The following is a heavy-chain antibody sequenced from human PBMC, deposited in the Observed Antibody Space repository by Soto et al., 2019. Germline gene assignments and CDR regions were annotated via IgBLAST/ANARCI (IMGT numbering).Heavy chain of an antibody. J-gene: IGHJ4*02. CDR3: ASLVIMQPFVDY. Sequence: QLQLQESGPGLVKPSETLSLTCTVSGGSISSSSYYWGWIRQPPGKGLEWIGSIYYSGSTYYNPSLKSRVTISVDTSKNQFSLKLSSVTAADTAVYYCASLVIMQPFVDYWGQGTLITVSS. CDR2: IYYSGST. V-gene: IGHV4-39*01. CDR1: GGSISSSSYY. D-gene: IGHD3-3*01.